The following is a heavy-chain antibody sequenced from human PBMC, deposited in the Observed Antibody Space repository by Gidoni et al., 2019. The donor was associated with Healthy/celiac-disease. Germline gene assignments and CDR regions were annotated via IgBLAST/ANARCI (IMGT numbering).Heavy chain of an antibody. CDR3: ASLYYYDSSGWDDTFDI. Sequence: DVQLVQSGAEVKKPGESLKISCKGSAYSFTSYWICWVRQMPGKGMEWMGIIYPGDSDTIYSPSFQGQVTSSADKSISTAYLQWSSLKASDTAVYYCASLYYYDSSGWDDTFDIWGQGTMVTVSS. D-gene: IGHD3-22*01. CDR1: AYSFTSYW. CDR2: IYPGDSDT. V-gene: IGHV5-51*03. J-gene: IGHJ3*02.